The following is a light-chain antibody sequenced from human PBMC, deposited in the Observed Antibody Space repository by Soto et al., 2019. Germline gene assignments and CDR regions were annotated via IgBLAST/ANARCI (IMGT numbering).Light chain of an antibody. Sequence: QSALAQPPSASGSPGQSVTISCTGTSSDVGAYNYVSWYQQHPGKAPKLIIYDVSQRPSGVPDRFSGSKSGNTASLTVSGLQAEDEAVYYCNSFAGSAHVVFGGGTKVTV. CDR3: NSFAGSAHVV. CDR2: DVS. J-gene: IGLJ2*01. V-gene: IGLV2-8*01. CDR1: SSDVGAYNY.